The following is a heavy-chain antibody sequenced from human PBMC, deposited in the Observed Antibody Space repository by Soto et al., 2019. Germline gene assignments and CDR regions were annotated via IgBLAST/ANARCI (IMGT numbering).Heavy chain of an antibody. Sequence: GGSLRLSCAASGYTFSSYSMNWVRQAPGKGLEWVSSISSSSSYIYYADSVKGRFTISRDNAKNSLYLQMNSLRAEDTAVYYCARGVSGWQLAGWYYYGMDVWGQGTTVTVSS. J-gene: IGHJ6*02. V-gene: IGHV3-21*01. CDR2: ISSSSSYI. D-gene: IGHD6-6*01. CDR1: GYTFSSYS. CDR3: ARGVSGWQLAGWYYYGMDV.